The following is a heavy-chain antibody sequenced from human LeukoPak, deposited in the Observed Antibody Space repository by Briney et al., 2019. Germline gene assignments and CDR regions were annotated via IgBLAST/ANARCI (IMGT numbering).Heavy chain of an antibody. CDR3: ARGYGSGSSDYYYGMDV. J-gene: IGHJ6*02. V-gene: IGHV4-59*01. CDR1: GGSISTYY. D-gene: IGHD3-10*01. CDR2: VYYSGAS. Sequence: SEILSLTCSISGGSISTYYWSWIRQPPGKGLEWIGYVYYSGASNYNPSLKSRLTISVDKSKNQFSLKLSSVTAADTAVYYCARGYGSGSSDYYYGMDVWGHGATVTVSS.